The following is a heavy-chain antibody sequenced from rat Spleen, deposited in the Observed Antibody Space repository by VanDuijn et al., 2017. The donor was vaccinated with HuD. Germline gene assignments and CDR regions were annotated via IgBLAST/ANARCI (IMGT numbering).Heavy chain of an antibody. J-gene: IGHJ2*01. V-gene: IGHV5-58*01. CDR3: ARSYGLSYYFDY. CDR1: GFTFSRYW. Sequence: EVQLAETGGGLVQPGRSLKLSCVASGFTFSRYWMYWVRQAPGKGLEWVSPITNTGGSTYYPDSVKGRFTISRDNARNTQYLQMDSLRSEDTATYYCARSYGLSYYFDYWGQGVMVTVSS. D-gene: IGHD1-6*01. CDR2: ITNTGGST.